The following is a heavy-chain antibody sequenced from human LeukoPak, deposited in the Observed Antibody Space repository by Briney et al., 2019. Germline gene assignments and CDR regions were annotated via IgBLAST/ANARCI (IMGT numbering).Heavy chain of an antibody. D-gene: IGHD6-6*01. Sequence: SETLSLTCAVYGGSFSGYYWSWIGQPPGKGVEWIGEINHSGSTNYNPSLKSRVTISVDTSKNQFSLKLSSVTAADTAVYYCARRARRSRPFDYWGKGTLVTVSS. CDR2: INHSGST. CDR1: GGSFSGYY. CDR3: ARRARRSRPFDY. J-gene: IGHJ4*02. V-gene: IGHV4-34*01.